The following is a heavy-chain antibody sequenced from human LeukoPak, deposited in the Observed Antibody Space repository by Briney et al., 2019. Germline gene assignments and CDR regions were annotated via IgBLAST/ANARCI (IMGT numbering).Heavy chain of an antibody. D-gene: IGHD3-10*01. V-gene: IGHV1-69*04. CDR3: ARDGSKEGTVLLWFGESSDAFDI. J-gene: IGHJ3*02. CDR2: IIPILGIA. CDR1: GGTFSSYT. Sequence: ASVKVSCKASGGTFSSYTISWVRQAPGQGLEWMGRIIPILGIANYARKFQGRVTITADKSTSTAYMELSSLRSEDTAVYYCARDGSKEGTVLLWFGESSDAFDIWGQGTMVTVSS.